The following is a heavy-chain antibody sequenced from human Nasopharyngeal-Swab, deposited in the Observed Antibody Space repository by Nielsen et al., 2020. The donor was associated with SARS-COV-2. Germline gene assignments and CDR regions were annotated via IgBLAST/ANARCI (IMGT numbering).Heavy chain of an antibody. CDR2: IKQDGSEK. V-gene: IGHV3-7*01. Sequence: VRQAPGKGLEWVANIKQDGSEKYYVDSVKGRFTISRDNAKNSLYLQMNSLRAEDTAVYYCAREMGEFDYWGQGTRVTVSS. CDR3: AREMGEFDY. D-gene: IGHD2-21*01. J-gene: IGHJ4*02.